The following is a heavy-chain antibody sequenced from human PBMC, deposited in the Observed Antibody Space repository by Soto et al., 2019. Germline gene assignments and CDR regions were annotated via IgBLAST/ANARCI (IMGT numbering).Heavy chain of an antibody. CDR2: IKSKTDGGTT. J-gene: IGHJ4*02. CDR3: TSQTGIWEDY. V-gene: IGHV3-15*01. CDR1: GFTFSNAW. Sequence: PGGSMRLSCAASGFTFSNAWMSWVRQAPGKGLEWVGRIKSKTDGGTTDYAAPVKGRFTISRDDSKNTLYLQMNSLKTEDTAVYYWTSQTGIWEDYWGQGTMGTVSA. D-gene: IGHD7-27*01.